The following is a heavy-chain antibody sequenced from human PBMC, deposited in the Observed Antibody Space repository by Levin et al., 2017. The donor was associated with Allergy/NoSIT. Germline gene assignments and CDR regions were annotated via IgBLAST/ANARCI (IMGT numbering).Heavy chain of an antibody. D-gene: IGHD5-18*01. V-gene: IGHV4-59*01. J-gene: IGHJ4*02. CDR3: ARMGDTAMVDPLDY. CDR1: GGSIRNYY. Sequence: SQTLSLTCTVSGGSIRNYYWSWIRQPPGKGLEWIGYIYSSGSTNYNPSLKSRVTISVDTSKSQFSLKLTSVTAADTAVYYCARMGDTAMVDPLDYWGQGTLVTVSS. CDR2: IYSSGST.